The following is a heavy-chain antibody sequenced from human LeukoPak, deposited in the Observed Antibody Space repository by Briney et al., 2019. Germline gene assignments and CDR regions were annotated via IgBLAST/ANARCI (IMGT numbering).Heavy chain of an antibody. D-gene: IGHD3-3*01. CDR3: ARGPEIPYYDFWSGYRPANWFDP. V-gene: IGHV1-18*01. CDR1: GYTFTSYG. CDR2: ISAYNGNT. J-gene: IGHJ5*02. Sequence: ASVKVSCKASGYTFTSYGISWVRQAPGQGLEWMGWISAYNGNTNYAQKLQGRVTMTRNTSISTAYMELSSLRSEDTAVYYCARGPEIPYYDFWSGYRPANWFDPWGQGTLVTVSS.